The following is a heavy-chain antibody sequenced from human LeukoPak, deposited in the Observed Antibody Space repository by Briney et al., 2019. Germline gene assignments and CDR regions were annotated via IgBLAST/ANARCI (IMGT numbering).Heavy chain of an antibody. V-gene: IGHV4-34*01. CDR3: ARGPGSRYDFWSGYRPRLKSIDAFDI. Sequence: PSETLSLTCAVYGGSFSGYYWSWIRQPPGKGLEWIGEINHSGSTNYNPSLKSRVTISVDTSKNQFSLKLSSVTAADTAVYYCARGPGSRYDFWSGYRPRLKSIDAFDIWGLGTMVTVSS. D-gene: IGHD3-3*01. J-gene: IGHJ3*02. CDR1: GGSFSGYY. CDR2: INHSGST.